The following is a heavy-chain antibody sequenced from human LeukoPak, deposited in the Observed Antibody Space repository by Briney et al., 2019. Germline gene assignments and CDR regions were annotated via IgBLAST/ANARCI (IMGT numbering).Heavy chain of an antibody. J-gene: IGHJ4*02. CDR2: INSDGSTT. Sequence: GGSLRLSCAASGFTFSNYWMHWVRHAPGKGLVWVSRINSDGSTTGYADSVKGRFTIPRDNAKNTLYLQMNSLRAEDTAVYYCARGWSYFDYWGQGTLVTVSS. CDR3: ARGWSYFDY. CDR1: GFTFSNYW. V-gene: IGHV3-74*01. D-gene: IGHD2-15*01.